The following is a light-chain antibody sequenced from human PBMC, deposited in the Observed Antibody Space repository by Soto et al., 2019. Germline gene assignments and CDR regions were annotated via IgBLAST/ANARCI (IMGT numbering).Light chain of an antibody. J-gene: IGKJ4*01. CDR2: DAS. CDR1: QSVSSY. V-gene: IGKV3-11*01. CDR3: QQRGD. Sequence: EIVLTQSPATLSLSPGERATLSCRASQSVSSYLAWYQQKPGQAPRLLIYDASNRATGIPARFSGSGSGTDFTLTISSLEPEDFAFYYCQQRGDFGGGTKVEIK.